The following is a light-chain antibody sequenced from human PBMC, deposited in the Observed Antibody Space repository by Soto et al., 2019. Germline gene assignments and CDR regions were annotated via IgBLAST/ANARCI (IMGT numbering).Light chain of an antibody. CDR2: DVI. Sequence: QSALTQPASVSGSPGQSITISCTGASTDVDGYDYVSWYQQHPGQAPKLMIYDVINRPSGVSYRFSGSKSGDTASLTISGLQAEDDADYYCSSYTSSAPFYVFGTGTKLTVL. CDR1: STDVDGYDY. CDR3: SSYTSSAPFYV. J-gene: IGLJ1*01. V-gene: IGLV2-14*03.